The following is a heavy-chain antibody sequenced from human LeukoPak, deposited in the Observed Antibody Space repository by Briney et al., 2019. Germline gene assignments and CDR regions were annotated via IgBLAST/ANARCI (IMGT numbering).Heavy chain of an antibody. CDR3: ARLKATVSIHAYFDS. Sequence: PSETLSLTCTVSGGSISSYYWSWIRQPPGKGLEWIGYIYYSGSTNYNPSLKSRVTISVDTSKNQFSLELSSVTAADTAVYYCARLKATVSIHAYFDSWGQGTLVTVSS. J-gene: IGHJ4*02. CDR2: IYYSGST. V-gene: IGHV4-59*01. CDR1: GGSISSYY. D-gene: IGHD4-17*01.